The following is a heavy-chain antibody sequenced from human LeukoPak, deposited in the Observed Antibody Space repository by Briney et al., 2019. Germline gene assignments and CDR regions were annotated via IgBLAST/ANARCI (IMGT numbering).Heavy chain of an antibody. D-gene: IGHD5-12*01. V-gene: IGHV3-15*01. J-gene: IGHJ4*02. CDR1: GFTFSNAC. CDR3: TSVSGSEGYGKATFDY. CDR2: IKSKTDGGTT. Sequence: GGSLRLSCAASGFTFSNACMSWVRQAPGKGLEWVGRIKSKTDGGTTDYAAPVKGRFTISRDDSKNKLYLQMNSLKTADTAVYYCTSVSGSEGYGKATFDYWGQGTLVTVSS.